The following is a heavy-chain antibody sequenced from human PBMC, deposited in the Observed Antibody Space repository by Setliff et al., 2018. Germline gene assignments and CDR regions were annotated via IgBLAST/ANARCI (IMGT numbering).Heavy chain of an antibody. Sequence: GESLKISCSASGLTFSVYAMSWVRQAPGKGLEWVATIFGSGANTYYADSVKGRFTISRDNSKNILYLQMNSLRADDTAEYYCTKDSNGEFADYWGQGTLVTVSS. V-gene: IGHV3-23*01. J-gene: IGHJ4*02. CDR3: TKDSNGEFADY. CDR2: IFGSGANT. CDR1: GLTFSVYA. D-gene: IGHD1-1*01.